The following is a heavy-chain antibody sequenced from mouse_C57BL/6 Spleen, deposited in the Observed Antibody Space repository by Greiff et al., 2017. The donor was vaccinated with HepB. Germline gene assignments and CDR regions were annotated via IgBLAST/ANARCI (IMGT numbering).Heavy chain of an antibody. D-gene: IGHD2-4*01. CDR2: ILPGSGST. Sequence: QVQLQQSGAELMKPGASVKLSCKATGYTFTGYWIEWVKQRPGHGLEWIGEILPGSGSTNYTEKFKGKATFTADTSSNTAYMQLSSLTTEDSAIYYCAGRDYDSWYFDVWGTGTTVTVSS. CDR3: AGRDYDSWYFDV. V-gene: IGHV1-9*01. CDR1: GYTFTGYW. J-gene: IGHJ1*03.